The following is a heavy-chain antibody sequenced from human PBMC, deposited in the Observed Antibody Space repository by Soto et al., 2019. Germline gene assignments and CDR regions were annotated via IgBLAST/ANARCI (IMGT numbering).Heavy chain of an antibody. D-gene: IGHD6-6*01. J-gene: IGHJ4*02. CDR2: FDPEDGET. V-gene: IGHV1-24*01. Sequence: GASLKLSCKVSGYTLTELSMHWVRQAPGKGLEWMGGFDPEDGETSYAQKFQGRVTMTRDTSTSTVYMELSSLRSEDTAVYYCARDRTDSSSSHGFDYWGQGTLVTVSS. CDR3: ARDRTDSSSSHGFDY. CDR1: GYTLTELS.